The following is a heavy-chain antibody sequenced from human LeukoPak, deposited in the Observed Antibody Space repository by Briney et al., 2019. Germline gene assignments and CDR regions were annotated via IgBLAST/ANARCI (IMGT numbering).Heavy chain of an antibody. Sequence: PSETLSLTCTVPAGSISSSSHHWGWIRQSPGKGLEWIGSIYYGRTTYYNPSLNSRVTISVVTSKNQFSLQLNSVTAADTAVHYCVRHDGRGGATMGALDSWGQGSLVTVSS. V-gene: IGHV4-39*01. D-gene: IGHD5-12*01. J-gene: IGHJ4*02. CDR3: VRHDGRGGATMGALDS. CDR2: IYYGRTT. CDR1: AGSISSSSHH.